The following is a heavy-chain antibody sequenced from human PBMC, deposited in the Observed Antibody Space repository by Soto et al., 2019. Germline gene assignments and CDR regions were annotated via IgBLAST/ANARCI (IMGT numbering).Heavy chain of an antibody. CDR1: GGSISSGGYY. CDR3: ARVDTKGLRAWYYFDY. D-gene: IGHD2-8*01. V-gene: IGHV4-31*03. Sequence: PSEALSLTCTVSGGSISSGGYYWSWIRQHPGKGLEWIGYIYYSGSTYYNPSLKSRVTISVDTSKNQFSLKLSSVTAADTAVYYCARVDTKGLRAWYYFDYWGQGTLVTVSS. J-gene: IGHJ4*02. CDR2: IYYSGST.